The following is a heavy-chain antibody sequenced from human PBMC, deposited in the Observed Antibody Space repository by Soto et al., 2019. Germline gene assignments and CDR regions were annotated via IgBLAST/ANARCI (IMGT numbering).Heavy chain of an antibody. Sequence: SGPTLVNPTQTLTLTCTFSGFSLTTRGVAVGWIRQPPGKALEWLAVIYWDDDKRHNPSLRSRLTITKDTSKNQVVLTLTNMDPVDTGTYYCEHGDGSLGRDWFDPWGQGTQVTVSS. CDR1: GFSLTTRGVA. V-gene: IGHV2-5*02. J-gene: IGHJ5*02. CDR2: IYWDDDK. CDR3: EHGDGSLGRDWFDP. D-gene: IGHD3-10*01.